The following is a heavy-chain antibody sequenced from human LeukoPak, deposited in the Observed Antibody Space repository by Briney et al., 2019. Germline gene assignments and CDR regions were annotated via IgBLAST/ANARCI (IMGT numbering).Heavy chain of an antibody. J-gene: IGHJ5*02. CDR2: ITAYNGNT. CDR3: ARHNSGWYVWFDP. V-gene: IGHV1-18*01. CDR1: GYTFTSYG. D-gene: IGHD6-19*01. Sequence: GASVKVSCKASGYTFTSYGISWVRQAPGQGLEWMGWITAYNGNTNYAQKFQGRVTMTTDTSTSTAYMELRSLRSDDTAVYYCARHNSGWYVWFDPWGQGTLVTVSS.